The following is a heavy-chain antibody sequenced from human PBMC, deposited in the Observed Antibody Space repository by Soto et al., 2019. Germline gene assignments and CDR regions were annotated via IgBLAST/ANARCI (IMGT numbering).Heavy chain of an antibody. D-gene: IGHD6-13*01. V-gene: IGHV4-39*01. CDR1: GGSFSGYY. J-gene: IGHJ4*02. CDR3: ARRGAPASAAAGDDY. CDR2: IYYSGST. Sequence: SETLSLTCAVYGGSFSGYYWGWIRQPPGKGLEWIGSIYYSGSTYYNPSLKSRVTISVDTSKNQFSLKLSSVTAADTAVYYCARRGAPASAAAGDDYWGQGTLVTVSS.